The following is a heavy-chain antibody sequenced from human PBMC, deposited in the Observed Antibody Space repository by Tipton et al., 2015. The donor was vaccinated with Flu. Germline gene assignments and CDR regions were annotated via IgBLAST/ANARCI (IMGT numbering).Heavy chain of an antibody. J-gene: IGHJ6*03. CDR1: GYTFTDYY. CDR2: IIPIFGTA. Sequence: QLVQSGAEVKKPGASVKVSCKASGYTFTDYYMHWVRQAPGQGLEWMGGIIPIFGTANYAQKFQGRVTITADKSTSTAYMELSSLRSEDTAVYYCARETRGYGQGGGYLYYYYYYMDVWGKGTTVTVSS. V-gene: IGHV1-69*06. CDR3: ARETRGYGQGGGYLYYYYYYMDV. D-gene: IGHD3-22*01.